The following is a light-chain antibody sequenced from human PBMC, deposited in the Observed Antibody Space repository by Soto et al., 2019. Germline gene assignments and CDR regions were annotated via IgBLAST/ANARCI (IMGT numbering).Light chain of an antibody. CDR3: QQYNSYSLT. V-gene: IGKV1-5*01. J-gene: IGKJ5*01. CDR1: QSISSW. CDR2: DAS. Sequence: DIQMTQSPSTLSASVGDRVTLTFRASQSISSWLAWYQQKPGKAPKLLIYDASSLESGVPSSFSGSGSGTEFTLTISSLQPDDFATYYCQQYNSYSLTFGQGTRLEIK.